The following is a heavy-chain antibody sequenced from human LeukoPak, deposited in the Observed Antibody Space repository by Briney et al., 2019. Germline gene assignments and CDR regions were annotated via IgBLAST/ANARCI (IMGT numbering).Heavy chain of an antibody. CDR1: GFTFSSYS. J-gene: IGHJ4*02. V-gene: IGHV3-48*01. Sequence: GGSLRLSCAASGFTFSSYSMNWVRQAPGKGLEWVSYISSSSSTIYYADSVKGRFTISRDNAKNSLYLQMNSLRAEDTAVYYCPKVGNRLFVFFFDHRGQGTLVTVSS. CDR3: PKVGNRLFVFFFDH. D-gene: IGHD1-26*01. CDR2: ISSSSSTI.